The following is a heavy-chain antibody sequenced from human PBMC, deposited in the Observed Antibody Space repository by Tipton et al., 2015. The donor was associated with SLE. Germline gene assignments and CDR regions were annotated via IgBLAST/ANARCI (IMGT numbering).Heavy chain of an antibody. J-gene: IGHJ4*02. CDR1: GFTFSNAW. V-gene: IGHV4-59*12. Sequence: LRLSCAASGFTFSNAWMSWVRQAPGKGLEWIGYIYYSGSTNYNPSLKSRVTISVDTSKNQFSLKLSSVTAADTAVYYCARSVTFDYWGQGTLVTVSS. CDR3: ARSVTFDY. CDR2: IYYSGST.